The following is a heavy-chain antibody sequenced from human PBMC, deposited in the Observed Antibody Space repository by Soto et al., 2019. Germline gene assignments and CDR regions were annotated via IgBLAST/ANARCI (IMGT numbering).Heavy chain of an antibody. CDR1: GYTFTGYY. CDR2: INPNSGGT. V-gene: IGHV1-2*04. CDR3: ARGTTIFGVVISVFDY. J-gene: IGHJ4*02. D-gene: IGHD3-3*01. Sequence: ASVKVSCKASGYTFTGYYMHWVRQAPGQGLEWMGWINPNSGGTNYAQKFQGWVTMTRDTSISTAYMELSRLRSDDTAVYYCARGTTIFGVVISVFDYWGQGTLVTVSS.